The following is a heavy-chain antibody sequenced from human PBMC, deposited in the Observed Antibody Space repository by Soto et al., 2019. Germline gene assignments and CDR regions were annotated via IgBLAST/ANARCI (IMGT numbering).Heavy chain of an antibody. CDR2: IFSNDEK. V-gene: IGHV2-26*01. D-gene: IGHD2-2*01. Sequence: SGPTLVNPRETLTLTCTFSGFSRSNARMGVSWIRQPPGKALEWLAHIFSNDEKSYSTSLKSRLTISKDTSKSQVVLTMTNMDPVDTATYYCARISVRGYCSSTSCPGWFDPWGQGTLVTVSS. CDR1: GFSRSNARMG. J-gene: IGHJ5*02. CDR3: ARISVRGYCSSTSCPGWFDP.